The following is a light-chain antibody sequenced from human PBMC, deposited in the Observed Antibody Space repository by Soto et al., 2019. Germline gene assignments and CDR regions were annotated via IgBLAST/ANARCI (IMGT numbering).Light chain of an antibody. Sequence: VFAQASGTLSLSPGERATLSCRASQSVSNNYLAWYQQKPGQAPRLLIYGASSRATGIPDRFAGSGSGTDFTLTISRLEPEDFAVYYCQQYGSSPRTFGQGTKVDIK. CDR2: GAS. CDR1: QSVSNNY. V-gene: IGKV3-20*01. J-gene: IGKJ1*01. CDR3: QQYGSSPRT.